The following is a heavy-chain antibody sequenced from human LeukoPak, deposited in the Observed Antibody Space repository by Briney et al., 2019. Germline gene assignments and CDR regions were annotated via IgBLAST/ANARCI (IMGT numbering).Heavy chain of an antibody. CDR2: IIPILGIA. CDR3: AREVTISNNWFDP. J-gene: IGHJ5*02. Sequence: SVKVSCKASGGTFSSYAISWVRQAPGQELEWIGRIIPILGIANYAQKFQGRVTITADKSTSTAYMELSSLRSEDTAVYYCAREVTISNNWFDPWGQGTLVTVSS. D-gene: IGHD3-3*01. CDR1: GGTFSSYA. V-gene: IGHV1-69*04.